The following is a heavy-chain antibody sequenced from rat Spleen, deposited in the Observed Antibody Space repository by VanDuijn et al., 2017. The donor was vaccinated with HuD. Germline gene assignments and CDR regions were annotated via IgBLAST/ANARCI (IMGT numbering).Heavy chain of an antibody. CDR3: ATYNSGYDWFAY. Sequence: EVVLVGSGGGLVQPGRSMNLSCAASGFIFSNYGMAWVRRAPTTGLEWVASINTRGDTTYYRDSVKGRFTISRDNAKSTLYLQMDSLRSEDTATYYCATYNSGYDWFAYWGQGTLVTVSS. D-gene: IGHD4-3*01. CDR2: INTRGDTT. J-gene: IGHJ3*01. CDR1: GFIFSNYG. V-gene: IGHV5-25*01.